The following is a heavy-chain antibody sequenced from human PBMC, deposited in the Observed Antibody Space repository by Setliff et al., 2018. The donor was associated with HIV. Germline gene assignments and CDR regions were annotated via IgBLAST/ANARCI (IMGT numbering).Heavy chain of an antibody. Sequence: PGGSLRLSCAASGFTFSDYYMSWLRQAPGKGLEWVSYISRDGNTIYYADSVKGRFTISRDNAKNSLYLQMNSLRAEDTALYYCARDYSRYTWNYFDYWGQGTLVTVSS. CDR2: ISRDGNTI. D-gene: IGHD1-20*01. CDR3: ARDYSRYTWNYFDY. V-gene: IGHV3-11*01. J-gene: IGHJ4*02. CDR1: GFTFSDYY.